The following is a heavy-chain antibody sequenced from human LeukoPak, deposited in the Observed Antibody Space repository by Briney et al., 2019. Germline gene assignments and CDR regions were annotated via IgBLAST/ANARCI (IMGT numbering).Heavy chain of an antibody. CDR3: AAGHPVYFNF. CDR1: GASISSYY. V-gene: IGHV4-59*08. CDR2: IYYTGST. Sequence: KPSATLSLTCTVSGASISSYYWRWLRQPPGQGLEWIGYIYYTGSTNYNPSLRSRVTISLDTSKNQFSLRLTSVTATDAAIYYCAAGHPVYFNFWGQGTLVTVSS. J-gene: IGHJ4*02.